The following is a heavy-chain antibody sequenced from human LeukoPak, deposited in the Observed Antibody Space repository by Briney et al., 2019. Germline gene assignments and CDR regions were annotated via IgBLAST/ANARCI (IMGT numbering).Heavy chain of an antibody. CDR2: IILIFGTA. V-gene: IGHV1-69*05. Sequence: ASVKVSCKASGGTFSSYAISWVRQAPGQGLEWMGGIILIFGTANYAQKFQGRVTITTDESTSTAYMELSSLRSEDTAVYYCARGDIVVVPAAIMSRAFDIWGQGTMVTVSS. J-gene: IGHJ3*02. CDR1: GGTFSSYA. CDR3: ARGDIVVVPAAIMSRAFDI. D-gene: IGHD2-2*01.